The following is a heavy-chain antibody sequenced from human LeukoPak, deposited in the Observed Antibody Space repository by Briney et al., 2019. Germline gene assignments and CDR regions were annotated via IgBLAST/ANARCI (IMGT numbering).Heavy chain of an antibody. J-gene: IGHJ5*02. Sequence: PGESLRISCKGSGYRFTTYWIAWVRQMPGKGLEWMGFVYPADSDTRYSPSFQGQVTISVDKSISTVYLQWSSLKASDTAMYYCARQLSYGSGINWFDPWGQGTLVTVSS. V-gene: IGHV5-51*01. CDR1: GYRFTTYW. CDR3: ARQLSYGSGINWFDP. D-gene: IGHD3-10*01. CDR2: VYPADSDT.